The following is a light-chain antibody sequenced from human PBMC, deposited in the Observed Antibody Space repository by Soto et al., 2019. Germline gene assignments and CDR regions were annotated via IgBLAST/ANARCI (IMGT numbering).Light chain of an antibody. J-gene: IGLJ1*01. Sequence: QSVLTQPASVSGSAGQSITISCSGTMRDVGAYNLVSWYQQHPGTAPKLIIYEVRNRPSGISSRFSGSRSGNTASLTISGLQAEDEADYYCSSYTSSSTYVFGTGTKLTVL. CDR1: MRDVGAYNL. CDR3: SSYTSSSTYV. V-gene: IGLV2-14*01. CDR2: EVR.